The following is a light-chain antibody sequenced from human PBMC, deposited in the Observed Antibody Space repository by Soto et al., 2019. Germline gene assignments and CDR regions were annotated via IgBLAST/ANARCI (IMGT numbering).Light chain of an antibody. J-gene: IGKJ5*01. V-gene: IGKV3-20*01. CDR1: QSVSSIY. Sequence: EIVLTQSPGALSLSPGERATLSCRASQSVSSIYFAWYHHKRGQAPRIPMYGASSRPTGIPDRFSGSGSGTAFTPTLSTLEPDDFVLYYCQNFRPFGQGTRLALK. CDR2: GAS. CDR3: QNFRP.